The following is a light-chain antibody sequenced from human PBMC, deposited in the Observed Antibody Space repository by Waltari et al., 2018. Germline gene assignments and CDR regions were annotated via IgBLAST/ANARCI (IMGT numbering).Light chain of an antibody. CDR3: MQARQTPDT. V-gene: IGKV2-28*01. Sequence: EIVMTQSPLYLAVTPGEPASISCRSSQSLSHRSGYTYLDWYLHKPGQPPQLLIYLGSNRASGVPDRFSGSGSGTDFTLKISRVEAEDVGVYYCMQARQTPDTFGQGTKLEIK. CDR1: QSLSHRSGYTY. CDR2: LGS. J-gene: IGKJ2*01.